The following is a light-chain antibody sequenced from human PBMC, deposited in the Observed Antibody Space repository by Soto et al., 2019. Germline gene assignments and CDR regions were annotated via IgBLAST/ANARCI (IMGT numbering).Light chain of an antibody. Sequence: QSPLTQPASVSGSPGQSITISCTGTSSDVGGYNYVSWYQQHPGKAPKLMIYDVSNRPSGVSNRFSGSKSGNTASLTISGLQAEDEADYYCSSYTSSSTLAVFGGGTKLTVL. CDR1: SSDVGGYNY. J-gene: IGLJ2*01. CDR2: DVS. CDR3: SSYTSSSTLAV. V-gene: IGLV2-14*01.